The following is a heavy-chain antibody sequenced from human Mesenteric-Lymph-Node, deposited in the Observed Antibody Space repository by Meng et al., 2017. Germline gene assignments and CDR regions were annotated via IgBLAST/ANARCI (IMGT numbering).Heavy chain of an antibody. CDR1: GFTFSSYW. J-gene: IGHJ1*01. V-gene: IGHV3-74*01. Sequence: GESLKISCAASGFTFSSYWMHWVRQAPGKGLVWVSRINSDGSSTSYADSVKGRFTISRDNAKNTLYLQMNSLRAEDTAVYYCARVGAGPPRYLIHEYFQHWGQGTLVTVSS. CDR3: ARVGAGPPRYLIHEYFQH. D-gene: IGHD3-10*01. CDR2: INSDGSST.